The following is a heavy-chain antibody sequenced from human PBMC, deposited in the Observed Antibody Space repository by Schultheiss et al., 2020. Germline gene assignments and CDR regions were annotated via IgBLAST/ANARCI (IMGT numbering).Heavy chain of an antibody. D-gene: IGHD6-13*01. CDR2: MYSGGDR. Sequence: GGSLRLSCAASGFTVSNYQMSWVRQAPGKGLEWVSVMYSGGDRNYADSVKGRFTISRDNSKNTLYLQMNNLRAEDTAVYYCARGVGAAGIGDYWGQGTLVTVSS. CDR1: GFTVSNYQ. J-gene: IGHJ4*02. CDR3: ARGVGAAGIGDY. V-gene: IGHV3-53*01.